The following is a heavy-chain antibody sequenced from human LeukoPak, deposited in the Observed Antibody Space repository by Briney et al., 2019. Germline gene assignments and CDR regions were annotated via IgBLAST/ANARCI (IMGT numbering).Heavy chain of an antibody. CDR1: GFTFSNYA. CDR3: AKVHYDFWSGYYTAAFDI. V-gene: IGHV3-23*01. CDR2: IYGSGGST. D-gene: IGHD3-3*01. Sequence: GGSLRLSCAASGFTFSNYAMSWVRQAPGKGLEWVSGIYGSGGSTYYADSVKGRFTISRDNSKNTLYLQMNSLRAEDTAVYYCAKVHYDFWSGYYTAAFDIWGQGTMVTVSS. J-gene: IGHJ3*02.